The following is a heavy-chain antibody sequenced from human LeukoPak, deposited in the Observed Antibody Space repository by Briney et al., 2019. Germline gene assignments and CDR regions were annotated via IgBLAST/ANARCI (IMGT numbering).Heavy chain of an antibody. CDR1: GYTLTELS. V-gene: IGHV1-24*01. D-gene: IGHD3-10*01. Sequence: ASVKVSCKVSGYTLTELSMHWVRQAPGKGLEWRGGFDPEDGETIYAQKFQGRVTMTEDTSTDTAYMELSSLRSEDTAVYYCATSPITMVRGVIGALDYWGQGTLVTVSS. J-gene: IGHJ4*02. CDR3: ATSPITMVRGVIGALDY. CDR2: FDPEDGET.